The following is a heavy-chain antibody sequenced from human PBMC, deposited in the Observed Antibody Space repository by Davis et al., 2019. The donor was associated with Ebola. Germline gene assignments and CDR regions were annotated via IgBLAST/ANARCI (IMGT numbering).Heavy chain of an antibody. J-gene: IGHJ3*02. D-gene: IGHD6-6*01. V-gene: IGHV1-2*02. CDR1: GYTFTGYY. Sequence: ASVMVSCKASGYTFTGYYIHRLRQAPGQGLEWLGWITPNNGGTTYEQKFQDRFTMTRDTSISTAYKELSSLRSEDTALYYCARGEKEYSSSLDAFDIWGQGTMVTVSS. CDR3: ARGEKEYSSSLDAFDI. CDR2: ITPNNGGT.